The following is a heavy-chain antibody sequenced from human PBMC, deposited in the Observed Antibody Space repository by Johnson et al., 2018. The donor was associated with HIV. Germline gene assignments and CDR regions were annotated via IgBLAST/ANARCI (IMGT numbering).Heavy chain of an antibody. J-gene: IGHJ3*02. V-gene: IGHV3-9*01. Sequence: VQLVESGGGVVRPGGSLRLSCAASGFTFDDYAMHWVRQAPGKGLEWVSGISWNSGSIGYADSVKGRCTISRDNGKNSLYLQMNSLRAEDTAVYYCAKPIARGASDIWGQGTMVTVSS. CDR3: AKPIARGASDI. CDR1: GFTFDDYA. CDR2: ISWNSGSI. D-gene: IGHD3-10*01.